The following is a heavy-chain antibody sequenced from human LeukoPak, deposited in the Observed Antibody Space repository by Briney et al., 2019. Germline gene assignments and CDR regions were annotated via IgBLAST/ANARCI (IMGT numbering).Heavy chain of an antibody. CDR2: ISSSSSYI. CDR3: ARGGDDILTGSALNWFDP. J-gene: IGHJ5*02. V-gene: IGHV3-21*01. CDR1: GFTFSSYS. D-gene: IGHD3-9*01. Sequence: PGGSLRLSCAASGFTFSSYSMNWVRQAPGKGLEWVSSISSSSSYIYYADSVKGRFTISRDNAENSLYLQMNSLRAEDTAVYYCARGGDDILTGSALNWFDPWGQGTLVTVSS.